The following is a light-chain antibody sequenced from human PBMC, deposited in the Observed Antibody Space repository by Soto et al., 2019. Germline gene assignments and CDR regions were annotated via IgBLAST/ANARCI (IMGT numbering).Light chain of an antibody. CDR2: YDI. CDR1: NAGSKS. CDR3: QVWDSSSGHYV. J-gene: IGLJ1*01. Sequence: SYELTQTPSVSVAPGETARITCRNAGSKSVHWYQQKAGQAPVLVIYYDIDRPSGIPERFSGSNSGNTAALTISRVEAGDEADYYCQVWDSSSGHYVFGTGTKVTV. V-gene: IGLV3-21*04.